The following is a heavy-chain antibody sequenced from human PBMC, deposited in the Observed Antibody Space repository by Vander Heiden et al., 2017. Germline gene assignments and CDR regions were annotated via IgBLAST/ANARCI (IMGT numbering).Heavy chain of an antibody. CDR1: GGSIRRGGYY. D-gene: IGHD2-15*01. Sequence: QVQLQESGPGLVKPSQPLSLTCTVSGGSIRRGGYYWSWIRQHPGKGLEWIGYIYYSGSTYYNPSLKSRVTISVDTSKNQFSLKLSSVTAADTAVYYCARAGRAYCSGGSCYDYWGQGSLVNDSS. CDR3: ARAGRAYCSGGSCYDY. J-gene: IGHJ4*02. V-gene: IGHV4-31*03. CDR2: IYYSGST.